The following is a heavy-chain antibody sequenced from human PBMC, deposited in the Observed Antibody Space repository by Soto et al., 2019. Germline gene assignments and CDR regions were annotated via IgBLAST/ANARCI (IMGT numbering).Heavy chain of an antibody. V-gene: IGHV5-51*01. CDR1: GYRFTSYW. CDR3: ERRTEMATIDIDY. CDR2: IYPGDSDT. J-gene: IGHJ4*02. D-gene: IGHD5-12*01. Sequence: GESLKISCKGSGYRFTSYWIGWVRQMPGKGLEWMGIIYPGDSDTRYSPSFQGQVTISADKSISTAYLQWSSLKASDTAMYYCERRTEMATIDIDYWDQGTLVTVSS.